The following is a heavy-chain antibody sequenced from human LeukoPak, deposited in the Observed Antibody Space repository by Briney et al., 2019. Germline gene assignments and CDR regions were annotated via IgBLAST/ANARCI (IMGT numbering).Heavy chain of an antibody. CDR1: GYTFTSYD. J-gene: IGHJ3*02. Sequence: ASVRVSCKASGYTFTSYDINWVRQATGQGLEWLGWMNPNSGNTGYAQKFQGRVTMTRNTSISTAYMELSSLRSEDTAVYHCARSPVGAIGAFDIWGQGTMVTVSS. V-gene: IGHV1-8*01. CDR2: MNPNSGNT. D-gene: IGHD1-26*01. CDR3: ARSPVGAIGAFDI.